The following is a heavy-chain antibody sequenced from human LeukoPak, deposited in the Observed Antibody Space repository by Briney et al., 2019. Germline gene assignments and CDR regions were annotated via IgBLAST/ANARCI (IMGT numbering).Heavy chain of an antibody. D-gene: IGHD2-2*01. CDR3: AKGYCSSTSCYARFQH. CDR1: GFTFSSYA. CDR2: ISGSGGST. V-gene: IGHV3-23*01. J-gene: IGHJ1*01. Sequence: GGSLRLSCAASGFTFSSYAMSWVREAPGKGVEWVSAISGSGGSTYYADSVKGRFTISRDNSKNTLYLQMNSLRAEDTAVYYCAKGYCSSTSCYARFQHWGQGTLVTVSS.